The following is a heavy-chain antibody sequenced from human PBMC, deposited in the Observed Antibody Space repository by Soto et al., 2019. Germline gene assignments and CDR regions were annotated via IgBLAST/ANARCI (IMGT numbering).Heavy chain of an antibody. Sequence: EVQLVESGGGLVQPGRSLRLSCAASGFTFDDYAMHWVRQPPGKGLEWVSGITWNSGIIGYADSVKGRFTISRDNAKNSGYLQMNSLRPEDTALYYCAKDQGYSTSYYGSVDLWGRGTLVTVSS. CDR3: AKDQGYSTSYYGSVDL. D-gene: IGHD6-13*01. J-gene: IGHJ2*01. CDR2: ITWNSGII. V-gene: IGHV3-9*01. CDR1: GFTFDDYA.